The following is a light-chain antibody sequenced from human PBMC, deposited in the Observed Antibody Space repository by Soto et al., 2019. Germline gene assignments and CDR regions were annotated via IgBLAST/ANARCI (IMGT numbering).Light chain of an antibody. J-gene: IGKJ1*01. V-gene: IGKV1-5*03. Sequence: DMYLSQSPSTLSGSVGDRVTITCRASQTISSWLAWYQQKPGKAPKLLIYKASTLKSGVPSRFSGSGSGTEFTLTISSLQPDDLATYYFPHYNSNSEAFGQGTKVDSK. CDR2: KAS. CDR1: QTISSW. CDR3: PHYNSNSEA.